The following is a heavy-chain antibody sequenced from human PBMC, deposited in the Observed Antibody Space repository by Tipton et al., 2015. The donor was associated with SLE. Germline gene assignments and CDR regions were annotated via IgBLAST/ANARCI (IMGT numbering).Heavy chain of an antibody. Sequence: TLSLTCTVSGGSISGYYWNWIRQPPGKGLEWIGYIFYSGSTKYNPSLKSRATISVETSKNQFSLKLSSVTAADTAVYFCARDYYRSSISCSNWFDPWGQGTLITVSS. D-gene: IGHD2-2*01. CDR1: GGSISGYY. CDR3: ARDYYRSSISCSNWFDP. V-gene: IGHV4-59*01. CDR2: IFYSGST. J-gene: IGHJ5*02.